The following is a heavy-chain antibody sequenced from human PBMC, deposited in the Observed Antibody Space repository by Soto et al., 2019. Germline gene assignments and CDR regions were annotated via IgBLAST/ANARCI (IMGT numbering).Heavy chain of an antibody. Sequence: GGSLRLSCAASGFTFSSYWMSWVRQAPGKGLEWVANIKQDGSEKYYVDSVKGRFTISRDNAKNSLYLQMNSLRAEDTALYYCARDPPDYYDSSGYPDAWGQGTLVTVSS. D-gene: IGHD3-22*01. CDR1: GFTFSSYW. CDR3: ARDPPDYYDSSGYPDA. J-gene: IGHJ5*02. CDR2: IKQDGSEK. V-gene: IGHV3-7*01.